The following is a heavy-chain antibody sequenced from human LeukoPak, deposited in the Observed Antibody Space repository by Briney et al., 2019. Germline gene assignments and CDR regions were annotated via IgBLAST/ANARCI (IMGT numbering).Heavy chain of an antibody. CDR2: ISAYNGNT. J-gene: IGHJ4*02. D-gene: IGHD3-22*01. V-gene: IGHV1-18*01. CDR3: ARGGGYYDSSGYYFR. CDR1: GYTFTSYG. Sequence: ASVKVSCKASGYTFTSYGISWVRQAPGQGLEWMGWISAYNGNTNYAQKLQGRVTMTTDTSTSTAYMELSSLRSEDTAVYYCARGGGYYDSSGYYFRWGQGTLVTVSS.